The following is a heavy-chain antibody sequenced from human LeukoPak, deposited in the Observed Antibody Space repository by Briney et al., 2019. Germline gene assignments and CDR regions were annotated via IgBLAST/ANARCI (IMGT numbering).Heavy chain of an antibody. CDR1: GGSISSYY. V-gene: IGHV4-59*01. Sequence: PSETLSLTCTVSGGSISSYYWSWIRQPPGKGLEWIGYIYYSGSTNYSPSLESRVTISVDTSKNHFSLKLSSVTAADTAVYYCATWNYATGGFDYWGQGTLVTVSS. D-gene: IGHD1-7*01. CDR3: ATWNYATGGFDY. CDR2: IYYSGST. J-gene: IGHJ4*02.